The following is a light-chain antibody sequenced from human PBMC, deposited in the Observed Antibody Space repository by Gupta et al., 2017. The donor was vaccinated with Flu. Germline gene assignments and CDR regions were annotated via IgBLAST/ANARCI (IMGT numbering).Light chain of an antibody. V-gene: IGLV4-60*03. CDR1: SGHSSYI. CDR2: REGSGSY. J-gene: IGLJ3*02. CDR3: ESWDSNTQV. Sequence: QPLLTQSSSPSFSLASSVKLTCTLSSGHSSYIIAWQQQQTGKDPRYLMKREGSGSYNKGSGVPYRFCGASSGAERYIAISNLQAEEYSCESCESWDSNTQVFGGGTKLTVL.